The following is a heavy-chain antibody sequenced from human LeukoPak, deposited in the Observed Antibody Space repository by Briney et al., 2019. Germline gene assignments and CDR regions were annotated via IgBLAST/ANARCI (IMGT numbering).Heavy chain of an antibody. CDR3: AKGEAPYYDILTGYYPDY. V-gene: IGHV3-23*01. D-gene: IGHD3-9*01. CDR1: GFTFSSYA. Sequence: GGSLRVSCAASGFTFSSYAMSWVRQAPGKGLEWVSAISGSGGSTYYADSVKGRFTISRDNSKNTLYLQMNSLRAEDTAVYYCAKGEAPYYDILTGYYPDYWGQGTLVTVSS. J-gene: IGHJ4*02. CDR2: ISGSGGST.